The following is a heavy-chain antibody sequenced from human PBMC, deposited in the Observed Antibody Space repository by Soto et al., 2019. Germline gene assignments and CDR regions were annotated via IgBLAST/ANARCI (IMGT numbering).Heavy chain of an antibody. D-gene: IGHD3-3*01. CDR1: GFTFSSYA. Sequence: GGSLRLSCAASGFTFSSYAMSWVRQAPGKGLEWVSAISGSGGSTYYADSVTGRFTISRDNSKNTLFLQMNSLRAEDTAVYYCAKDKGRLEWLLDYWGQGTLVTVSS. CDR3: AKDKGRLEWLLDY. V-gene: IGHV3-23*01. J-gene: IGHJ4*02. CDR2: ISGSGGST.